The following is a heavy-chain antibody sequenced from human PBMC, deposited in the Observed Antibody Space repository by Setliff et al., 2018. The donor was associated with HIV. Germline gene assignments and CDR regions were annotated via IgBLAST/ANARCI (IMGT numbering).Heavy chain of an antibody. V-gene: IGHV1-3*01. CDR3: ASAVGSSSWLRALDY. Sequence: ASVKVSCKASGYTFISYAMHWVRQAPGQRLEWMGWINAGNGNTKYSQKFQGRVTITRDTSTSTAYMELRSLRFDDTAVYYCASAVGSSSWLRALDYWGQGTLVTVSS. CDR2: INAGNGNT. D-gene: IGHD6-13*01. CDR1: GYTFISYA. J-gene: IGHJ4*02.